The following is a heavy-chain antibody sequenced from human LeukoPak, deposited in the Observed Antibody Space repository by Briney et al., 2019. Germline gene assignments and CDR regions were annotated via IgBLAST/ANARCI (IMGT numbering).Heavy chain of an antibody. CDR2: IYSGGNT. J-gene: IGHJ3*02. D-gene: IGHD3-10*01. V-gene: IGHV3-53*01. Sequence: GGSLRLSCAASGFTVSRNYMTWVRQAPGKGLEWVPVIYSGGNTYYAESVKGRFTVSRDNSNNTLYLQMNSLRVEDTAVYYCARATSSQVRPFDIWGQGTMVTVSS. CDR3: ARATSSQVRPFDI. CDR1: GFTVSRNY.